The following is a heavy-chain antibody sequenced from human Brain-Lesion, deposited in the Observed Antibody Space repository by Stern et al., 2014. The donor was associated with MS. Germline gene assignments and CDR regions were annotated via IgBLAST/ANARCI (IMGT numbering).Heavy chain of an antibody. D-gene: IGHD1-26*01. CDR3: ARGHWELLGNNYFDS. J-gene: IGHJ4*02. CDR1: GASISSGTSY. V-gene: IGHV4-61*02. CDR2: LHASGAT. Sequence: VQLVESGPGLVKPSQTLSLTCTVSGASISSGTSYWSWIRQPAGGGLEWIGRLHASGATYYNPSLKSRVPLSGAPANNPYCTHLNSVTAADTAVYYCARGHWELLGNNYFDSWGQGTLVTVSS.